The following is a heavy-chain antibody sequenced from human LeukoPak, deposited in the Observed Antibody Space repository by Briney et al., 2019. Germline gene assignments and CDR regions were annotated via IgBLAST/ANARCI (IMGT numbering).Heavy chain of an antibody. CDR3: TTKYSGSFS. V-gene: IGHV3-15*01. J-gene: IGHJ5*02. D-gene: IGHD1-26*01. CDR1: GFTFSNAW. Sequence: GGSLRLSCEASGFTFSNAWMTWVRQAPGTGLEWVGRIKRTTEGGTTDYAAPVKGRFTFSRDDSKNTLYLQMNSLKTEDTAVYYCTTKYSGSFSWGQGTLVTVSS. CDR2: IKRTTEGGTT.